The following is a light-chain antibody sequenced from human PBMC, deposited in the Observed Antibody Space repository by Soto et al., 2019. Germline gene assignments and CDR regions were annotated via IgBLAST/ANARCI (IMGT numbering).Light chain of an antibody. Sequence: QSALTQPASVSGAPGQSITISCTGTSSDIGGYNYVSWYQQHPGKAPKLMIYDVSNRPSGVSNRFSGSKSGNTASLTISGLQAEDEADYNSSSDTRSILFGGGPQLPV. J-gene: IGLJ2*01. CDR3: SSDTRSIL. V-gene: IGLV2-14*01. CDR1: SSDIGGYNY. CDR2: DVS.